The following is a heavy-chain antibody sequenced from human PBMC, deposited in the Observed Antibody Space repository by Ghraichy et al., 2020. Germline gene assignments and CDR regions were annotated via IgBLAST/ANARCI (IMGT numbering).Heavy chain of an antibody. CDR2: IYYTGGT. CDR1: GGSISRHY. V-gene: IGHV4-59*11. CDR3: ARGGSGYHIDF. D-gene: IGHD2-15*01. Sequence: SETLSLTCSVSGGSISRHYWSWIRQPRGKGLEWIGYIYYTGGTNYTPSLKSLVTMSVDTSKEQLSLDLRSVTTADTAVYYCARGGSGYHIDFWGQGILVTVSS. J-gene: IGHJ4*02.